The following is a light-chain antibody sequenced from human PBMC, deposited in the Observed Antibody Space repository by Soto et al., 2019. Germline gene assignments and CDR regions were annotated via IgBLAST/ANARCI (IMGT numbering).Light chain of an antibody. CDR1: SSNIGAGYE. CDR2: ENN. J-gene: IGLJ1*01. V-gene: IGLV1-40*01. CDR3: QSYDSSLSGYV. Sequence: QAVVTQPPSVSEAPGQRVTISCTGSSSNIGAGYEAHWYQQVPGTAPKLLIYENNNRPSGVPDRFSASKSGTSASLAITGLQAEEEAEYYCQSYDSSLSGYVFGTGTKLTVL.